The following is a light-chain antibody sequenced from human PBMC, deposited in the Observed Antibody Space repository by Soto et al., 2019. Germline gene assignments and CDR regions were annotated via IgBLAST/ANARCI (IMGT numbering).Light chain of an antibody. V-gene: IGKV3-20*01. CDR1: QSVSSRS. Sequence: EIVLTQSPGTLSLSPGERATLSCRASQSVSSRSLAWYQQKPGQAPRLPIFDASSRATGIPDRFSGSGSGTDFSLTISRLEPEDFAVYYCLQYGSSPRTFGQGTKVEIK. J-gene: IGKJ1*01. CDR3: LQYGSSPRT. CDR2: DAS.